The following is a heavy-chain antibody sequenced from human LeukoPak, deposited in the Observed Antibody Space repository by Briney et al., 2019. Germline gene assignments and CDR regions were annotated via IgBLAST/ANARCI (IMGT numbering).Heavy chain of an antibody. CDR2: IKQDGSEK. V-gene: IGHV3-7*01. CDR1: GFTFSSYW. D-gene: IGHD3-22*01. CDR3: ARDRWAGRYYDSSGYEKYYYYYYMDV. J-gene: IGHJ6*03. Sequence: PGGSLRLSCAASGFTFSSYWMSWVCQAPGKGLEWVANIKQDGSEKYYVDSVKGRFTISRDNAKNSLYLQMNSLRAEDTAVYYCARDRWAGRYYDSSGYEKYYYYYYMDVWGKGTTVTVSS.